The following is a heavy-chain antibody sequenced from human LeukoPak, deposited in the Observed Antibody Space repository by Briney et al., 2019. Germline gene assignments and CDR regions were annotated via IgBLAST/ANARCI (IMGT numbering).Heavy chain of an antibody. CDR1: GGSISNYY. J-gene: IGHJ3*02. V-gene: IGHV4-59*08. Sequence: SETLTLTCSVSGGSISNYYWSWIRQPPGKGLEYIGYSYYSGSTDYNPSLKSRVTISVDTSKNQFSLMLTSVTAADSAVYYCARQSISSRRAFDIWGQGTMVTVSS. CDR2: SYYSGST. D-gene: IGHD6-6*01. CDR3: ARQSISSRRAFDI.